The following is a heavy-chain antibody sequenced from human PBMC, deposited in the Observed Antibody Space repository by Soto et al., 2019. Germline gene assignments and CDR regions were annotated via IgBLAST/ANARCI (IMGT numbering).Heavy chain of an antibody. CDR2: IYYSGST. V-gene: IGHV4-31*03. D-gene: IGHD2-15*01. CDR1: GGSISSGGYY. J-gene: IGHJ5*02. CDR3: ARGIVVVVAATRDRPNWFDP. Sequence: PSETLSLTCTVSGGSISSGGYYWSWIRQHPGKGLEWIGYIYYSGSTYYNPSLKSRVTISVDTSKNQFSLKLSSVTAADTAVYYCARGIVVVVAATRDRPNWFDPWGQGTLVTVSS.